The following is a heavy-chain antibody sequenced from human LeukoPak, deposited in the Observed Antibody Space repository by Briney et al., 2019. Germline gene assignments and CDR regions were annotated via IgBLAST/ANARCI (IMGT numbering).Heavy chain of an antibody. J-gene: IGHJ4*02. CDR1: GASISSGSNY. V-gene: IGHV4-39*07. D-gene: IGHD2-15*01. Sequence: PSETLSLTCSVSGASISSGSNYWGWIRQPPGKTLEWIGSIYSSGSTYYNSSLQSRVIIIIDTPKNHFSLTLSSVTAADTAVYYCARLDLAGYCSGGSCYRQDYWGQGTLVTVSS. CDR2: IYSSGST. CDR3: ARLDLAGYCSGGSCYRQDY.